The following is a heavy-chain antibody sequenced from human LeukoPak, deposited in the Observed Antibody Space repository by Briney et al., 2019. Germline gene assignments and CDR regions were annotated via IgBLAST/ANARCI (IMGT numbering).Heavy chain of an antibody. CDR2: IYSGGST. V-gene: IGHV3-53*01. CDR3: ARDYESSGSNGAFDI. CDR1: GFTVSTNY. Sequence: GGSLTLSCAASGFTVSTNYMSWVRQAPGKGLEWVSVIYSGGSTHYAESVKGRFTISRDNSKNTVYLQMNSVRAEDTAVYYCARDYESSGSNGAFDIWGQGTMVTVSS. J-gene: IGHJ3*02. D-gene: IGHD6-19*01.